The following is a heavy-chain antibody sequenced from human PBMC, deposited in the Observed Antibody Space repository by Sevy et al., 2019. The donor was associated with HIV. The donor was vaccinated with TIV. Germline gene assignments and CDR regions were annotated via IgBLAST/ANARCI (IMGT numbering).Heavy chain of an antibody. J-gene: IGHJ4*02. CDR3: ARLGWYSSGWSLDY. CDR2: IYYSGST. D-gene: IGHD6-19*01. CDR1: GGSISSSSYY. Sequence: SETLSLTCTVSGGSISSSSYYWGWIRQPPGKGLEWIGSIYYSGSTYYNPSLKSRVTISVDTSKNLFSLKLSSVTAADTAVYYCARLGWYSSGWSLDYWGQGTLVTVSS. V-gene: IGHV4-39*01.